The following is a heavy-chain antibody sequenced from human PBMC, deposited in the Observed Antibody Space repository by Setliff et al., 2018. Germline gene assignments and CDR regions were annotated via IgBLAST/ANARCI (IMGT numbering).Heavy chain of an antibody. CDR1: GDSISRSTYY. V-gene: IGHV4-39*01. CDR2: VDHSGNT. D-gene: IGHD1-26*01. J-gene: IGHJ4*02. Sequence: PSETLSLTCTVSGDSISRSTYYWGWIRQSPGKGLDWIGTVDHSGNTFYNPSLKSRVTISVDTSKNQLSLELASVTAADTAVYYCARHPSSGSYYGGSIFYFDDWGPGILVTVSS. CDR3: ARHPSSGSYYGGSIFYFDD.